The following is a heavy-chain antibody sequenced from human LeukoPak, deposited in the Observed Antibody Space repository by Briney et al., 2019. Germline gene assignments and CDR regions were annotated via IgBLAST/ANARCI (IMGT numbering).Heavy chain of an antibody. D-gene: IGHD4-17*01. Sequence: SETLSLTCTVSGGSISSSSYYWGWIRQPPGKGLEWIGSIYYSGSTYYNPSLKSRVTISLDTSKNQFSLKLSSVTAADTVVYYCARPDDYGVNWFDPWGQGTLVTVSS. V-gene: IGHV4-39*01. J-gene: IGHJ5*02. CDR3: ARPDDYGVNWFDP. CDR1: GGSISSSSYY. CDR2: IYYSGST.